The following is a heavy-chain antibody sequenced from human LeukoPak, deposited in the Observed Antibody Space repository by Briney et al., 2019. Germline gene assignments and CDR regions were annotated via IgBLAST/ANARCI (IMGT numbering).Heavy chain of an antibody. Sequence: GTSLRLSCAASGFTFSSHGMHWVHQAPGKGLEWVAVIWYDGSKKYYGDSVKGRFTISRDDSRDTLYLQMESLRVEDTAVYYCARVWGMGYTADYWGQGTLVTVSS. CDR2: IWYDGSKK. CDR1: GFTFSSHG. V-gene: IGHV3-33*01. J-gene: IGHJ4*02. D-gene: IGHD3-16*01. CDR3: ARVWGMGYTADY.